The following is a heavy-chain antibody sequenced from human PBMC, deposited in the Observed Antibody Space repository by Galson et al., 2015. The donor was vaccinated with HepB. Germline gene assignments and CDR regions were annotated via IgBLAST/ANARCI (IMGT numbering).Heavy chain of an antibody. V-gene: IGHV5-51*01. Sequence: QSGAEVKKTGESLKISCKTSGFNFDKFWIGWVRQMPGKGLEWIGLIYPRDSDTRYSPSFQGQVTISADRSITTTYLHFNNLKASDTAMYYCARLWGMIVLKTLNHFDFWGPGTLVTASS. J-gene: IGHJ4*02. CDR3: ARLWGMIVLKTLNHFDF. CDR1: GFNFDKFW. CDR2: IYPRDSDT. D-gene: IGHD3-16*01.